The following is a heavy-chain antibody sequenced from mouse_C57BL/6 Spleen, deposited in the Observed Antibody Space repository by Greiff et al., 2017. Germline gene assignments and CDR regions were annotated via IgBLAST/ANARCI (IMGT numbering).Heavy chain of an antibody. Sequence: EVKLMESGGGLVQPGGSLSLSCAASGFTFTDYYMSWVRQPPGKALEWLGFIRNKANGYTTEYSASVKGRFTISRDNSQSILYLQMNALRAEDSATYYCASSYYYGSSYEAMDYWGQGTSVTGSS. V-gene: IGHV7-3*01. CDR3: ASSYYYGSSYEAMDY. CDR1: GFTFTDYY. J-gene: IGHJ4*01. CDR2: IRNKANGYTT. D-gene: IGHD1-1*01.